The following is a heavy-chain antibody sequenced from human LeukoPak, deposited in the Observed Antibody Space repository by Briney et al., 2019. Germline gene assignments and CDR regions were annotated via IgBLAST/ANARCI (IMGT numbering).Heavy chain of an antibody. CDR3: AREGSLWFGELHPIFYYYYGMDV. CDR2: IYTSGST. D-gene: IGHD3-10*01. J-gene: IGHJ6*02. CDR1: GGSISSYY. Sequence: SETLSFTCSVSGGSISSYYWSGIRQPAGKGLEWIGRIYTSGSTNYNPSLKSRVTTSVDTSKNQFSLKLSSVTAADTAVYYCAREGSLWFGELHPIFYYYYGMDVWGQGTTVTVSS. V-gene: IGHV4-4*07.